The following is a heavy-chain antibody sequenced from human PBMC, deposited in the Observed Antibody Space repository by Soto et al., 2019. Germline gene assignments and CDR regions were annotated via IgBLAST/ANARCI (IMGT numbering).Heavy chain of an antibody. D-gene: IGHD4-17*01. Sequence: PSETLSLTCAVYGGSFSGYYWSWIRQPPGKGLEWIGEINHSGSTNYNPSLKSRVTISVDTSKNQFSLKLSSVTAADTAVYYCARGSSHPNYGGTFDYWGQGTLVTVSS. V-gene: IGHV4-34*01. CDR2: INHSGST. CDR3: ARGSSHPNYGGTFDY. CDR1: GGSFSGYY. J-gene: IGHJ4*02.